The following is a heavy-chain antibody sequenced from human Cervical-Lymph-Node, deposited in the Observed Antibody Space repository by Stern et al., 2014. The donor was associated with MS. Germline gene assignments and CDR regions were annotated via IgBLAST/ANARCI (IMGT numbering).Heavy chain of an antibody. D-gene: IGHD3-10*01. CDR1: GYTFTSYG. CDR3: ARVADYYGSGSYSPFDY. J-gene: IGHJ4*02. Sequence: QVQLVQSGAEVKKPGASVKVSCKASGYTFTSYGISWVRQAPGQGLERMGWISAYNGNTNYAQKLQGRVTMTTDTSTSTAYMELRSLRSDDTAVYYCARVADYYGSGSYSPFDYWGQGTLVTVSS. V-gene: IGHV1-18*01. CDR2: ISAYNGNT.